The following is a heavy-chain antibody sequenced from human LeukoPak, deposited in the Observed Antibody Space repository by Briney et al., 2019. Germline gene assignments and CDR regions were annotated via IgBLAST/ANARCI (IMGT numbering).Heavy chain of an antibody. CDR1: GFTFSSYS. J-gene: IGHJ4*02. V-gene: IGHV3-21*01. CDR2: ISSSSSYI. CDR3: ARRPNGDYPPDY. D-gene: IGHD4-17*01. Sequence: PGGSLRLSCAASGFTFSSYSMNWVRQAPGKGLEWVSSISSSSSYIYYADSVKGRFTISRDNAKKSLYLQMNSLRAEDTAVYYCARRPNGDYPPDYWGQGTLVTVSS.